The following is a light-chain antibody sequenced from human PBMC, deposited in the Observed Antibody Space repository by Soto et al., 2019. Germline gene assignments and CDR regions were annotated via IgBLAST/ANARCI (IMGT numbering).Light chain of an antibody. CDR1: QSVSSSY. J-gene: IGKJ3*01. CDR2: VAS. Sequence: EIVLTQSPGTLSLSPGERATLSCRASQSVSSSYLDWYQQKPGQAPRRLIYVASSRATGIPDRFSGSGSWTDFTLTISRLETEDFAVYYCQQYGSSPTFGPGTKVDIK. CDR3: QQYGSSPT. V-gene: IGKV3-20*01.